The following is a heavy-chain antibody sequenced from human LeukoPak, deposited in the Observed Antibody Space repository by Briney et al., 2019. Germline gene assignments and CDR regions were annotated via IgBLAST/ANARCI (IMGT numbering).Heavy chain of an antibody. CDR2: LYWNDNE. V-gene: IGHV2-5*01. CDR3: AHVRRGYTYRRDYYYYWDV. CDR1: GFSLSTSGVG. D-gene: IGHD5-18*01. Sequence: SGPTLVKPTQTLTLTCTFSGFSLSTSGVGVGWIRQPPGKALEWLALLYWNDNERYSPSLRSRLTITKDTSKNQVVLTVTNMDPVDTATYYCAHVRRGYTYRRDYYYYWDVWGKGTTVTISS. J-gene: IGHJ6*03.